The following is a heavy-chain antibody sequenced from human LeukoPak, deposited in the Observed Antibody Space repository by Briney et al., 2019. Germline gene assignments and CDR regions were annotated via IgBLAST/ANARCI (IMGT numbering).Heavy chain of an antibody. Sequence: GGSLRLSCTASGFNFGIYGMHWVRQAPGKGLEWVAVMWDDGTNEYYVESVKGRFTISRDNGKRTLYLQMNSLRVEDTAVYYCAPRAVAGTSWGQGTLVTVSS. CDR1: GFNFGIYG. J-gene: IGHJ5*02. V-gene: IGHV3-33*01. D-gene: IGHD6-19*01. CDR3: APRAVAGTS. CDR2: MWDDGTNE.